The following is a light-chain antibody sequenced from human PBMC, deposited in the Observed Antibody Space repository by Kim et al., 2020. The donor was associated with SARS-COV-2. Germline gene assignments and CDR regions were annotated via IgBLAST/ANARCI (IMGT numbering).Light chain of an antibody. CDR2: QDN. CDR3: QAWDSSTAPWV. Sequence: SYELTQPPSVSVSPGQTASITCSGYKLGDKYVSWYQQKPGQSPVVVIYQDNQRPSGIPERFSGSNSGNTATLTISGTQAMDEADYYCQAWDSSTAPWVFGGGTQLTVL. V-gene: IGLV3-1*01. CDR1: KLGDKY. J-gene: IGLJ3*02.